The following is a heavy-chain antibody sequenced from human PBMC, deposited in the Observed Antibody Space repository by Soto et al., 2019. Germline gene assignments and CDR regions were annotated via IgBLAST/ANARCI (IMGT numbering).Heavy chain of an antibody. V-gene: IGHV1-3*04. CDR3: AREDGSSLLNFFDH. CDR2: INTGDGNT. J-gene: IGHJ5*02. Sequence: QVQLVQSGAEVKKPGSSVKVSCKASGGTFSSYAISWVRQAPGQGLEWMGWINTGDGNTKYSENFQGRVTFTSDTYANTGYMAVSSLIFEDTAVYYCAREDGSSLLNFFDHWGQGTLVTVSS. CDR1: GGTFSSYA. D-gene: IGHD1-26*01.